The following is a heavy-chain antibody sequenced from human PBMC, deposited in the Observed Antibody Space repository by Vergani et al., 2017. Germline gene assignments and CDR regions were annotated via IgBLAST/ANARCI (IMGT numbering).Heavy chain of an antibody. V-gene: IGHV1-69*13. D-gene: IGHD3-22*01. J-gene: IGHJ4*02. CDR3: ARSSGYYSYYLGL. CDR2: IIPIFGTT. CDR1: GGTFSSNS. Sequence: QGQLAQSGAEVNKPGSSVKVSCTASGGTFSSNSISWVRQAPGQGLEWKGRIIPIFGTTSYAQKFQGRVTILAAESTSKAYLELSSRRSEDTAVYYYARSSGYYSYYLGLWCQGTLVTV.